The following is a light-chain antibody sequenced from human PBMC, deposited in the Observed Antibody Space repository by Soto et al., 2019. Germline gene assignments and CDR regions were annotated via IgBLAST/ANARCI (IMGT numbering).Light chain of an antibody. CDR2: LKSDGSH. CDR3: QTWDPGNVI. V-gene: IGLV4-69*01. J-gene: IGLJ2*01. CDR1: SGHSSYA. Sequence: QLVLTQAPSASASLGASVKLTCTLSSGHSSYAIAWHQQQPEKGPRYLMNLKSDGSHSKGDGIPDRFSGSSSGAERYLTISSLQSEDKAEYYCQTWDPGNVIFGGGTKLTVL.